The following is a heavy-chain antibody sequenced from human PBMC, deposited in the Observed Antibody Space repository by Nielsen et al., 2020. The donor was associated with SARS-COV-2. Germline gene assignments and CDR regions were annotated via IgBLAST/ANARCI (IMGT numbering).Heavy chain of an antibody. J-gene: IGHJ1*01. CDR2: INAGNGNT. D-gene: IGHD6-13*01. Sequence: WVRQAPGQALEWMGWINAGNGNTKYSQKFQGRVTITRDTSASTAYMELSSLRSEDTAVYYCARGGGPRPRIAAAGTGYFQHWGQGTLVTVSS. CDR3: ARGGGPRPRIAAAGTGYFQH. V-gene: IGHV1-3*01.